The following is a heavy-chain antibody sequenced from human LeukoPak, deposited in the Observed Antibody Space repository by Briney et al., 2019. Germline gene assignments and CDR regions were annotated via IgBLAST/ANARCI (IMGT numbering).Heavy chain of an antibody. D-gene: IGHD3-10*01. CDR2: LWSHGRSE. Sequence: GGSLRLSCVVSGFSLTIHGMHWVRQAPGKGLEWVAVLWSHGRSEYYADSVKGRFSISRDTSRSTVYLQMNSLRAEDTAVYYCARAMVRGVNDYWGQGTLVTVSS. CDR1: GFSLTIHG. CDR3: ARAMVRGVNDY. J-gene: IGHJ4*02. V-gene: IGHV3-33*01.